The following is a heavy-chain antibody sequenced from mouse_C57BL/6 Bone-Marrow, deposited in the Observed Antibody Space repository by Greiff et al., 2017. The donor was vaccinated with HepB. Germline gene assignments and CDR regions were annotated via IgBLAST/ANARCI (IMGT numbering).Heavy chain of an antibody. J-gene: IGHJ4*01. CDR1: GFNIKDYY. CDR2: IDPEDGET. Sequence: VQLKESGAELVKPGASVKLSCTASGFNIKDYYMHWVKQRTEQGLEWIGRIDPEDGETKYAPKFQGKATITADTSSNTAYLQLSSLTSEDTAVYYCAHYYGSSLRYYAMDYWGQGTSVTVSS. D-gene: IGHD1-1*01. V-gene: IGHV14-2*01. CDR3: AHYYGSSLRYYAMDY.